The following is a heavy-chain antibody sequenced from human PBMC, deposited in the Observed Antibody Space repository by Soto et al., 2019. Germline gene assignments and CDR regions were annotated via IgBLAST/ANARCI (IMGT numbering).Heavy chain of an antibody. J-gene: IGHJ4*02. CDR1: GGSFSGYY. D-gene: IGHD6-13*01. CDR2: INHSGST. Sequence: TLSLTCAVYGGSFSGYYWSWIRQPPGKGLEWIGEINHSGSTNYNPSLKSRVTISVDTSKNQFSLKLSSVTAADTAVYYCARGVMEQQLVLYVGYDYWGRGTLVTVSS. V-gene: IGHV4-34*01. CDR3: ARGVMEQQLVLYVGYDY.